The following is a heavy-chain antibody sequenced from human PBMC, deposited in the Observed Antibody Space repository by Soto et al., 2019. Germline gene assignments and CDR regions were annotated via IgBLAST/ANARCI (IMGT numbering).Heavy chain of an antibody. V-gene: IGHV2-5*01. Sequence: QITLKESGPTLVKPTQTLTLACTVSGFSLSTNGVGVGWIRQPPGKALEWLAIVYWNDDKRYSPSLESRLSIARDNSTNQVVLTMTNMDPVDTGTDYCASRHFNKIAYFDYWGQGTLVTVSS. CDR3: ASRHFNKIAYFDY. CDR2: VYWNDDK. J-gene: IGHJ4*02. CDR1: GFSLSTNGVG.